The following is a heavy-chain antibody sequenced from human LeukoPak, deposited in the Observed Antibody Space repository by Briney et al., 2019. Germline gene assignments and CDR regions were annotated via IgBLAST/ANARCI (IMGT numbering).Heavy chain of an antibody. D-gene: IGHD3-22*01. CDR2: ISSSSSYI. Sequence: GGSLRLSCAASGFTFSNYNMNWVRQAPGKGLEWVSSISSSSSYIYYADSVKGRFTISRDDSKNTAYLQMNSLKTEDTAVYYCTRLAYYYDSSGYYGYNWFDPWGQGTLVTVSS. CDR1: GFTFSNYN. J-gene: IGHJ5*02. V-gene: IGHV3-21*04. CDR3: TRLAYYYDSSGYYGYNWFDP.